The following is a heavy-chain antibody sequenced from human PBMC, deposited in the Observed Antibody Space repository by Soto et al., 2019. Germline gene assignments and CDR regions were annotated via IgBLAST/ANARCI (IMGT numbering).Heavy chain of an antibody. CDR2: IYPGDSDT. Sequence: GESLKISCKGSGYRFSSYWIAWVRQMPGKGLELMGIIYPGDSDTRYSPSFHGQVTFSVDKSNNTAYLQWSSLKALDTAMYYCARQGSNGAYYYYGMDVWGQGIAVTVSS. V-gene: IGHV5-51*01. CDR1: GYRFSSYW. J-gene: IGHJ6*02. D-gene: IGHD2-8*01. CDR3: ARQGSNGAYYYYGMDV.